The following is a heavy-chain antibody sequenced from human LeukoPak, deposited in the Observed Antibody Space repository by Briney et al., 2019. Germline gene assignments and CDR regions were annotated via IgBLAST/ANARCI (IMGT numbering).Heavy chain of an antibody. V-gene: IGHV3-30*18. CDR3: AKGQEWELIGSYDY. CDR2: ISYDGSNK. J-gene: IGHJ4*02. CDR1: GSTFSSYG. Sequence: PGRSLRLSCAASGSTFSSYGMHWVRQAPGKGLEWVAVISYDGSNKYYADSVKGRFTISRDNSKNTLYLQMNSLRAEDTAVYYCAKGQEWELIGSYDYWGQGTLVTVSS. D-gene: IGHD1-26*01.